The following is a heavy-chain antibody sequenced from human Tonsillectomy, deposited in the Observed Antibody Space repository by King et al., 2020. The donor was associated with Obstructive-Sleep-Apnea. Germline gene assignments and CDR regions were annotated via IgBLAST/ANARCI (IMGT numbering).Heavy chain of an antibody. Sequence: VQLVESGGGLVQPGGSLRLSCSASGFTFSSYARSWVRQAPWKGLEWVSAIIGSGGSTYYSDSVTGRFTISRDNSKNTLYLQMNSLRAEDTAVYYCALSSGATAPDDAFDIWGQGTMVTVSS. CDR1: GFTFSSYA. D-gene: IGHD1-26*01. V-gene: IGHV3-23*04. J-gene: IGHJ3*02. CDR3: ALSSGATAPDDAFDI. CDR2: IIGSGGST.